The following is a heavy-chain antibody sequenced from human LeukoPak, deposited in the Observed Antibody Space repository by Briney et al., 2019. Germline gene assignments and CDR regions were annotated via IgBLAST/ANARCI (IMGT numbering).Heavy chain of an antibody. V-gene: IGHV4-39*07. CDR1: GGSISSRSYY. CDR2: IYYSGST. CDR3: ASEDRVGATGALDY. J-gene: IGHJ4*02. D-gene: IGHD1-26*01. Sequence: SETLSLTCTVSGGSISSRSYYWGWIRQPPGKGLEWIGIIYYSGSTYYNPSLKSRVTISVDTSKNQFSLKLSSVTAADTAVYYCASEDRVGATGALDYWGQGTLVTVSS.